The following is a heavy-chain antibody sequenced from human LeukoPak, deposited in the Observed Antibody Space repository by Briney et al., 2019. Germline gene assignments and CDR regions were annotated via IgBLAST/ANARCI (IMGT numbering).Heavy chain of an antibody. J-gene: IGHJ5*02. V-gene: IGHV4-4*02. CDR1: GGSISSSNW. D-gene: IGHD6-13*01. CDR2: IYHSGST. CDR3: ARGRRDSSSWYNWFDP. Sequence: SETLSLTCAVSGGSISSSNWWSWVRQPPGKGLEWIGEIYHSGSTNYNPSLKSRVTISVDKSKNQFSLKLSSVTAADTAVYYCARGRRDSSSWYNWFDPWGQGTLVTVSS.